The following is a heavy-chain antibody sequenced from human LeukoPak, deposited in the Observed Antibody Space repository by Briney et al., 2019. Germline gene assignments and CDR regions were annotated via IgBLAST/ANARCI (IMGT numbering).Heavy chain of an antibody. Sequence: GGSLRLSCAVFGFTFSSYAMSWVRQAPGKGLEWVSAISGSGGSTYYADSVKGRFTISRDNSKNTLYLQMNGLRADDTAVYYCAKDPWFGGDKGYWGQGTLVTVSS. CDR2: ISGSGGST. CDR1: GFTFSSYA. J-gene: IGHJ4*02. CDR3: AKDPWFGGDKGY. V-gene: IGHV3-23*01. D-gene: IGHD3-10*01.